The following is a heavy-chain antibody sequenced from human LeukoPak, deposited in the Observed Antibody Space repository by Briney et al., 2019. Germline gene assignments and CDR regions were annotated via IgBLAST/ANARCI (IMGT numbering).Heavy chain of an antibody. Sequence: PSETLSDNCGVSGVSVSDYSWTWIRQTPGKGLEWIGEISNTGSTHYNPSLKSRLNISVETTKHHFSLKMHSVTAADTAVYYCARGLATFYHFSSGSHIRFDSWGQGTLGPVSS. J-gene: IGHJ5*01. D-gene: IGHD3-3*01. CDR1: GVSVSDYS. V-gene: IGHV4-34*01. CDR3: ARGLATFYHFSSGSHIRFDS. CDR2: ISNTGST.